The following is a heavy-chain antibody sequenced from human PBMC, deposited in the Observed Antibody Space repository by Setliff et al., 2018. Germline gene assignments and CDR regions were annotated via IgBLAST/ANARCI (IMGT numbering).Heavy chain of an antibody. Sequence: PGGSLRLSCAASGFTFSDYYMTWIRQAPGKGLEWVSAISGSGGSTYYADSVKGRFTISRDNSKNTLYLQMNSLRAEDTAVYYCAKGGSDFWSELDYWGQGTLVTVSS. CDR2: ISGSGGST. V-gene: IGHV3-23*01. J-gene: IGHJ4*02. D-gene: IGHD3-3*01. CDR1: GFTFSDYY. CDR3: AKGGSDFWSELDY.